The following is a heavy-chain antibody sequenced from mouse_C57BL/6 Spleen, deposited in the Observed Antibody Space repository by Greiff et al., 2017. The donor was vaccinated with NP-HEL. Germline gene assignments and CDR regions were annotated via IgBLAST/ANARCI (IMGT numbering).Heavy chain of an antibody. D-gene: IGHD1-1*01. CDR3: ARRYGSSYCFAY. CDR1: GFNIKDYY. J-gene: IGHJ3*01. Sequence: EVQLQQSGAELVKPGASVKLSCTASGFNIKDYYMHWVKQRTEQGLEWIGRIDPEDGETKYDPNFQGKATITADTSSNTAYLQLSSLTSEDTAFYYCARRYGSSYCFAYWGQGTLVTVSA. CDR2: IDPEDGET. V-gene: IGHV14-2*01.